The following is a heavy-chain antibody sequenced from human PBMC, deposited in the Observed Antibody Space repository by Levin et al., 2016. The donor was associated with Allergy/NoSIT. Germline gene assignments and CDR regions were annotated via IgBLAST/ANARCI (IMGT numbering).Heavy chain of an antibody. J-gene: IGHJ4*02. V-gene: IGHV3-48*02. CDR2: ISSSSSTI. D-gene: IGHD1-26*01. Sequence: VRQAPGKGLEWVSYISSSSSTIYYADSVKGRFTISRDNAKNSLYLQMNSLRDEDTAVYYCARAPGGSYYPSYFDYWGQGTLVTVSS. CDR3: ARAPGGSYYPSYFDY.